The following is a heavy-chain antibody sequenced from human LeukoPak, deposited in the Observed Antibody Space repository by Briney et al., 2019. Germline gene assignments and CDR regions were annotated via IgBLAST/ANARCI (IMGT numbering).Heavy chain of an antibody. Sequence: SETLSLTCTVSGASISSSYWSWIRQPPGKGLEWIGYIYFTGCTNYNPSLKSRVTISVDMSKNQFSLQLSSVTAADTAAYYCARLGIYPIQGYNYNYHYMDVWAKGTTVTVSS. V-gene: IGHV4-59*08. CDR2: IYFTGCT. J-gene: IGHJ6*03. CDR3: ARLGIYPIQGYNYNYHYMDV. CDR1: GASISSSY. D-gene: IGHD1-1*01.